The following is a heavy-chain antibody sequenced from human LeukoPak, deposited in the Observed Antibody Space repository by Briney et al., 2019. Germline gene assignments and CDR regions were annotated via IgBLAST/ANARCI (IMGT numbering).Heavy chain of an antibody. D-gene: IGHD2-15*01. Sequence: SVKVSCKASGGTFSSYAISWVRQAPGQGLEWMGGIIPIFGTANYAQKFHGGVTITADKSTSTAYMELSSLRSEDTAVYYCARDRSIEVTVVAAIWFDPWGQGTLVTVSS. V-gene: IGHV1-69*06. CDR2: IIPIFGTA. CDR3: ARDRSIEVTVVAAIWFDP. J-gene: IGHJ5*02. CDR1: GGTFSSYA.